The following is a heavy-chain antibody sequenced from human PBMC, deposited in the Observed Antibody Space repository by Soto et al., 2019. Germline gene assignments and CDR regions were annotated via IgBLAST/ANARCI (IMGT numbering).Heavy chain of an antibody. CDR1: GFTFDDYA. V-gene: IGHV3-9*01. Sequence: EVPLVESGGGLVQPGRSLRLSCAASGFTFDDYAMHWVRQAPGKGLEWVSGISWNSGSIGYADSVKGRFTISRDNAKNSLYLQMNSLRAEDTALYYCAKDDYGDYGSGMDVWGQGTTVTVSS. J-gene: IGHJ6*02. CDR3: AKDDYGDYGSGMDV. D-gene: IGHD4-17*01. CDR2: ISWNSGSI.